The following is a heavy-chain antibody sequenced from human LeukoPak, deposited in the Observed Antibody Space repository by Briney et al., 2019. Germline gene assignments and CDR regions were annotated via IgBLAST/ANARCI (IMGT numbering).Heavy chain of an antibody. J-gene: IGHJ4*02. CDR1: GFTFSGSA. CDR3: SVVVVAATRNMDAPVGDY. CDR2: IRSKANSYAT. V-gene: IGHV3-73*01. Sequence: GGSLRLSCAASGFTFSGSAMHWVRQASGKGLEWVGRIRSKANSYATAYAASVKGRFTISRDDSKNTAYLQMNSLKTEDTAVYYCSVVVVAATRNMDAPVGDYWGQGTLVTVSS. D-gene: IGHD2-15*01.